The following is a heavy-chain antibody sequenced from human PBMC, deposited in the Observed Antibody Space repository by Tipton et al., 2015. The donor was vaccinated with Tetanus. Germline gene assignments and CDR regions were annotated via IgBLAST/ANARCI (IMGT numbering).Heavy chain of an antibody. CDR1: GFTFSSYN. Sequence: SLRLSCAASGFTFSSYNMNWVRQAPGKGLEWVANINEDGSGNYYVDSVKGRFTISRDNAGNSLFLQMNSLRVEDTAVYYCARSIAVSGYYYYGMDVWGQGTTVTVSS. J-gene: IGHJ6*02. D-gene: IGHD6-19*01. CDR3: ARSIAVSGYYYYGMDV. CDR2: INEDGSGN. V-gene: IGHV3-7*01.